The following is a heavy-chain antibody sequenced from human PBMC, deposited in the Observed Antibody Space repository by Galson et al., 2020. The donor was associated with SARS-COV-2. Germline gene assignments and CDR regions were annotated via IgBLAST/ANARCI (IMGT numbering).Heavy chain of an antibody. D-gene: IGHD2-2*01. CDR1: GFSVSTYW. CDR3: AREARYSSTYDY. J-gene: IGHJ4*02. Sequence: GGSLRLSCAASGFSVSTYWIHWVRQAPGKGLVWVSRINSDGSGTTYADSVKGRFRISRDNANNTVYLQMNSLRAEDTAIYYCAREARYSSTYDYWGQGTLVTVSS. CDR2: INSDGSGT. V-gene: IGHV3-74*01.